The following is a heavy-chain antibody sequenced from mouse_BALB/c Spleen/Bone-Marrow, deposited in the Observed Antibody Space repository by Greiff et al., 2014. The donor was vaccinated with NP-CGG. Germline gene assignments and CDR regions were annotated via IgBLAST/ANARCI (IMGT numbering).Heavy chain of an antibody. Sequence: VQLKQSGAELVRPGALVKLSCKASGFNIKDYHMHWVKQRPEQGLEWIGWIDPENGNTIYDPKFQGKASITADTSSNTAYLQLSSLTSEDTAVYYCAPIYDGYYVAWFAYWGQGTLVTVSA. D-gene: IGHD2-3*01. V-gene: IGHV14-1*02. CDR2: IDPENGNT. CDR1: GFNIKDYH. CDR3: APIYDGYYVAWFAY. J-gene: IGHJ3*01.